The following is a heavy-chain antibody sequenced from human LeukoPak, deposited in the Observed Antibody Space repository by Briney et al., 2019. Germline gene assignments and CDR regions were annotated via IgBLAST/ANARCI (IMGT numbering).Heavy chain of an antibody. CDR2: INHSGST. D-gene: IGHD6-19*01. CDR1: GGSFSGYY. V-gene: IGHV4-34*01. J-gene: IGHJ5*02. Sequence: SETLSLTCAVYGGSFSGYYWSWIRQPPGKGLEWIGEINHSGSTNYNPSLKSRVTISVDTSKNQFSLKLSSVTAADTAVYYCARVGSGWYVWFDPWGQGTLVTVSS. CDR3: ARVGSGWYVWFDP.